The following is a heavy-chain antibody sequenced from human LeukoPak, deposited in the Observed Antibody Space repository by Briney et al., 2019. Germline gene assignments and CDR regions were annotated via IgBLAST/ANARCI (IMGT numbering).Heavy chain of an antibody. CDR2: IIPIFGTA. J-gene: IGHJ4*02. CDR1: GGTFSSYA. CDR3: ARSLTYYDFWSGYNPPDY. D-gene: IGHD3-3*01. Sequence: SVKVSCKASGGTFSSYAISWVRQAPGQGLEWMGGIIPIFGTANYAQKSQGRVTITTDESTSTAYMELSSLRSEDTAVYYCARSLTYYDFWSGYNPPDYWGQGTLVTVSS. V-gene: IGHV1-69*05.